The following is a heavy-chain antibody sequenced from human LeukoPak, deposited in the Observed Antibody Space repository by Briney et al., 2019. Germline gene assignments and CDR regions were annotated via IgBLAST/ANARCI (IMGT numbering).Heavy chain of an antibody. CDR1: GFTFKSCG. V-gene: IGHV3-23*01. D-gene: IGHD5-18*01. Sequence: GGSLRLSCAASGFTFKSCGMTWVRQVPGKGLEWVSSITGAGSSTKYADSVNGRFTISRDNSKNTVSLQMTGLRAEDTAVYYCARKVAVAMDLDYWGQGTLVTVSS. J-gene: IGHJ4*02. CDR2: ITGAGSST. CDR3: ARKVAVAMDLDY.